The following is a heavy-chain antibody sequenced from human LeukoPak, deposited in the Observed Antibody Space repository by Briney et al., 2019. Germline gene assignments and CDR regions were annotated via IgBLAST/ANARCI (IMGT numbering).Heavy chain of an antibody. D-gene: IGHD3-10*01. CDR2: INPNSGGT. CDR1: GYTFTGYY. J-gene: IGHJ4*02. CDR3: ARARNFGSGSYYTLRVFDF. V-gene: IGHV1-2*02. Sequence: ASVKVSCKASGYTFTGYYMHWVRQAPGQGLEWMGWINPNSGGTNYAQRFQGRVTMTRDTSINTAYMELSSLRFDDTAVYYCARARNFGSGSYYTLRVFDFWGQGSLVTVSS.